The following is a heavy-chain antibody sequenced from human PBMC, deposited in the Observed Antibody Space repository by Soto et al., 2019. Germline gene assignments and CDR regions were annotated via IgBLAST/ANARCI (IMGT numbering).Heavy chain of an antibody. J-gene: IGHJ5*02. CDR2: ISYDGSNK. CDR3: AKYYGSGSYYTNWFDP. D-gene: IGHD3-10*01. V-gene: IGHV3-30*18. CDR1: GFTFSSYG. Sequence: GGSLRLSCAASGFTFSSYGMHWVRQAPGKGLEWVAVISYDGSNKYYADSVKGRFTISRDNSKNTLYLQMNSLRAEDTAVYYCAKYYGSGSYYTNWFDPWGQGTLVTVSS.